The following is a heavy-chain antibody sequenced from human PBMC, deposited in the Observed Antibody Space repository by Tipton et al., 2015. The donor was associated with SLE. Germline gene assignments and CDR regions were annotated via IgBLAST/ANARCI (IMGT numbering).Heavy chain of an antibody. Sequence: SLRLSCAASGFTFSSYGLHWVRQAPGKGLEWVAFIRFDGSYKYYADSVKGRFTISRDNSKNTLYLQINSLRAEDTAVYYCAKALTVAGTEVYFDYWGQGTLVTFSS. CDR2: IRFDGSYK. CDR3: AKALTVAGTEVYFDY. D-gene: IGHD6-19*01. J-gene: IGHJ4*02. CDR1: GFTFSSYG. V-gene: IGHV3-30*02.